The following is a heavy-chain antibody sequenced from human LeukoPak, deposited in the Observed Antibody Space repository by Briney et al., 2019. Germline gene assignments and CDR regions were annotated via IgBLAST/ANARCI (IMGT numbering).Heavy chain of an antibody. CDR2: IWYDGSNK. J-gene: IGHJ5*02. D-gene: IGHD3-3*01. CDR1: GFTFSSYG. Sequence: PGGSLRLSCAASGFTFSSYGMHWVRQAPGKGLEWVAVIWYDGSNKYYADSVKGRFTISRDNPKNTLYLQMNSLRAEDTAVYYCARGVEIFGVVFQSPVNWFDPWGQGTLVTVSS. CDR3: ARGVEIFGVVFQSPVNWFDP. V-gene: IGHV3-33*01.